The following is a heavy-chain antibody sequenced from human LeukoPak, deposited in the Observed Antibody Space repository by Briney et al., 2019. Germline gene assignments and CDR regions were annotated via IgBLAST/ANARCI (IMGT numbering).Heavy chain of an antibody. CDR2: IWYDGKVK. Sequence: SGGSLRLSCAASGFSFSTYGMHWVRQASGKGLEWVAIIWYDGKVKYYPDSVKGRFSISRDNSKNMVYLQMNSLRVEDSAVYFCARDNAVTASFDSWGQGTLVSVSP. CDR3: ARDNAVTASFDS. CDR1: GFSFSTYG. J-gene: IGHJ4*02. V-gene: IGHV3-33*01. D-gene: IGHD2-21*02.